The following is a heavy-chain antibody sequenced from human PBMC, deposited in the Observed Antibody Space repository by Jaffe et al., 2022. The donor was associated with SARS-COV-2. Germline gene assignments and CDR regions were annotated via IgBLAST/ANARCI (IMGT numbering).Heavy chain of an antibody. V-gene: IGHV3-43*02. CDR2: ISGDGGST. Sequence: EVQLVESGGGVVQPGGSLRLSCAASGFTFDDYAMHWVRQAPGKGLEWVSLISGDGGSTYYADSVKGRFTISRDNSKNSLYLQMNSLRTEDTALYYCAKPFQWGPSGSGYVDWGQGTLVTVSS. J-gene: IGHJ4*02. CDR1: GFTFDDYA. D-gene: IGHD6-13*01. CDR3: AKPFQWGPSGSGYVD.